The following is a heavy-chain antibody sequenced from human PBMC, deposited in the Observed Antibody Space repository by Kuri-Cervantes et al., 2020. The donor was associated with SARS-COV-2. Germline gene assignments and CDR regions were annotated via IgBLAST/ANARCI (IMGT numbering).Heavy chain of an antibody. D-gene: IGHD6-13*01. J-gene: IGHJ4*02. CDR3: ARETPEHTSSWFDY. Sequence: GESLKISCAASGFTFSSYDMHWVRQATGKGLEWVSAIGTAGDTYYPGSVKGRFTISRDNSKNTLHLQMNSLRPGDTAVYYCARETPEHTSSWFDYWGQGSLVTVSS. V-gene: IGHV3-13*04. CDR2: IGTAGDT. CDR1: GFTFSSYD.